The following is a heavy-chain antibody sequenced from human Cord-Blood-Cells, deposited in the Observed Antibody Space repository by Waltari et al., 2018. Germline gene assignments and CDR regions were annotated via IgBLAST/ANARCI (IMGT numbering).Heavy chain of an antibody. CDR3: ARDYGVWKGYFDL. V-gene: IGHV3-30-3*01. D-gene: IGHD1-1*01. CDR1: GFTFSSYA. Sequence: QVQLVESGGGVVQPGRSLRLSCAASGFTFSSYAMHWVRQAPGKGLEGVEVISYDGINKYYADSGKGRFTSSRDKSKTTLYLERNGLRAEDTAVYYCARDYGVWKGYFDLWGRGTLVTVSS. J-gene: IGHJ2*01. CDR2: ISYDGINK.